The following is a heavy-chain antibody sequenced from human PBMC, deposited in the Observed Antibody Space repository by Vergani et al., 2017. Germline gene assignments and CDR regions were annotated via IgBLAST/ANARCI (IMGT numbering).Heavy chain of an antibody. CDR1: GFTFSGYS. J-gene: IGHJ4*02. D-gene: IGHD2-15*01. Sequence: EVQLVESGGGLVQPGGSLRLSCAASGFTFSGYSMNWVRQAPGKGLEWVSYISSSSSTIYYADSVKGRFTISRDNAKNSLYLQMNSLRAEDTAVYYCARDPRRCSGGSCYYFDYWGQGTLVTVSS. CDR2: ISSSSSTI. CDR3: ARDPRRCSGGSCYYFDY. V-gene: IGHV3-48*01.